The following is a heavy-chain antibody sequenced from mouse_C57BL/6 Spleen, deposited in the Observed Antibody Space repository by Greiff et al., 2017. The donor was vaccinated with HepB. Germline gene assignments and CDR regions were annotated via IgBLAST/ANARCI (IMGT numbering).Heavy chain of an antibody. Sequence: VQLQQPGAELVRPGSSVKLSCKASGYTFTSYWMDWVKQRPGPGLEWIGKIYPSDSENHYNQKFKDKATLTVYKSSSTAYMQLSSLTSEDSAVYYCARRLLRFYAMDYWGQGTSVTVSS. D-gene: IGHD1-1*01. CDR3: ARRLLRFYAMDY. J-gene: IGHJ4*01. CDR2: IYPSDSEN. V-gene: IGHV1-61*01. CDR1: GYTFTSYW.